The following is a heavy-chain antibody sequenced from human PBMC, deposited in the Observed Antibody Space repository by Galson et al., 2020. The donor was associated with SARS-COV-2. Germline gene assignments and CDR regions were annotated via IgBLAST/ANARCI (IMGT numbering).Heavy chain of an antibody. V-gene: IGHV3-30*18. Sequence: SLRLSCAASGFTFSSYGMHWVRQAPGKGLEWVAVISYDGSNKYYADSVRGRFTISRDNSENTLYLQMNSLRAEDTAVYYCAKDGKYYDILTGYYMVGYYYYYYGMDVWGQGTTVTVSS. J-gene: IGHJ6*02. CDR1: GFTFSSYG. D-gene: IGHD3-9*01. CDR3: AKDGKYYDILTGYYMVGYYYYYYGMDV. CDR2: ISYDGSNK.